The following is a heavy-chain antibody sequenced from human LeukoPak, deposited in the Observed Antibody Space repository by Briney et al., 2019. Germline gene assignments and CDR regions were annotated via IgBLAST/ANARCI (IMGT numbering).Heavy chain of an antibody. J-gene: IGHJ4*02. CDR3: ARGGVVFTSYFDY. D-gene: IGHD3-22*01. V-gene: IGHV3-53*01. Sequence: PGGSLRLSCAVSGFTVSSNYMSWVRRAPGKGLEWVSVIYSGGSTYYADSVKGRFTISRDNSKNTLYLQMNSLRAEDTAVYYCARGGVVFTSYFDYWGQGTLVTVSS. CDR2: IYSGGST. CDR1: GFTVSSNY.